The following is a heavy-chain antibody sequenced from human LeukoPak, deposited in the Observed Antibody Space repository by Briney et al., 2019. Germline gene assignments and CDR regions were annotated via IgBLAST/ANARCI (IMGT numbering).Heavy chain of an antibody. Sequence: SETLFLTCAVSGASISDYSWSWIRQSPGKGLEWIGNREYSGSTNYKSSLKSRITISVDTSKNHLSLRLNSVIAADTAVYYCARQQWLDPWRVDCWGQGALVTVSS. CDR3: ARQQWLDPWRVDC. D-gene: IGHD2-8*01. J-gene: IGHJ4*02. CDR2: REYSGST. CDR1: GASISDYS. V-gene: IGHV4-59*08.